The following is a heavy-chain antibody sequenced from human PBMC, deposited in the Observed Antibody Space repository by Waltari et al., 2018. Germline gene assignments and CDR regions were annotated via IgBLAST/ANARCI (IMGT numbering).Heavy chain of an antibody. CDR1: GGAVNPGYYS. V-gene: IGHV4-61*01. Sequence: QVQLRESCPGVVKHLETLSLNCAAYGGAVNPGYYSPGHWILQPPGKGLKWTGFFQDMGKPKYSPSLKGRVAISIDTSKNQYSLRLTSVTVADTATYYCARGQWGAAGTQEWYYFDLWGRGTLVTVSS. J-gene: IGHJ2*01. D-gene: IGHD3-3*01. CDR3: ARGQWGAAGTQEWYYFDL. CDR2: FQDMGKP.